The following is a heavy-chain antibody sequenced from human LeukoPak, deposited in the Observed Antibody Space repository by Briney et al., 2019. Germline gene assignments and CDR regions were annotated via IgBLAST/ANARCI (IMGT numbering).Heavy chain of an antibody. J-gene: IGHJ6*02. CDR1: GFTFSSYS. D-gene: IGHD3-10*01. CDR2: ISSSSYI. Sequence: GGSLRLSCAASGFTFSSYSMNWVRQAPGKGLEWVSSISSSSYIYYADSVKGRFTITRDNAKNSLYLRMNSLRAEDTAVYYCARDVGVWHVWGQGTTVTVSS. CDR3: ARDVGVWHV. V-gene: IGHV3-21*01.